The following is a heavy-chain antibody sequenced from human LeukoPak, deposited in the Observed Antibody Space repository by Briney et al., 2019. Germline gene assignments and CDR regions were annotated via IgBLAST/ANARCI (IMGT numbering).Heavy chain of an antibody. J-gene: IGHJ4*02. CDR2: IYYSGST. CDR3: ARGGYDFWSGYPHFDY. D-gene: IGHD3-3*01. Sequence: SETLSLTCTVSGGSISSGGYYWSWIRQHPGKGLEWIGYIYYSGSTYYNPSLKSRVTISVDTSKNQFSLKLSSVTAADTAVYYCARGGYDFWSGYPHFDYWGQGTLVTVSS. CDR1: GGSISSGGYY. V-gene: IGHV4-31*03.